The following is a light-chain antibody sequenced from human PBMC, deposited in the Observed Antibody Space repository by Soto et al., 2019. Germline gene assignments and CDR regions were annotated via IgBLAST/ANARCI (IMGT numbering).Light chain of an antibody. Sequence: QSVLTQPPSASGSPGQSVTISCTGTPSDVGGSNSVSWYQQHPGKAPNLMIYDVNKRPSGVPDRFSGYKSGNTASLTVSGLQAADEAYYFCSSYAPSDVVFGGGTKLTVL. CDR2: DVN. CDR1: PSDVGGSNS. J-gene: IGLJ2*01. CDR3: SSYAPSDVV. V-gene: IGLV2-8*01.